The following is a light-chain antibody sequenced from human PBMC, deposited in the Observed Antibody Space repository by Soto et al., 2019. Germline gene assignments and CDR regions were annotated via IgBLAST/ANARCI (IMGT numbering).Light chain of an antibody. J-gene: IGKJ1*01. CDR3: QKYNHWPRT. CDR1: QSVSRM. V-gene: IGKV3-15*01. Sequence: EIVMTQSPATLSVFPGERATLSCRASQSVSRMLAWYQQKPGQAPRLLIYRASTRANGIPARFSGSGAGTEFALTISRLQSEDFAVYYCQKYNHWPRTFGQGTQVDIK. CDR2: RAS.